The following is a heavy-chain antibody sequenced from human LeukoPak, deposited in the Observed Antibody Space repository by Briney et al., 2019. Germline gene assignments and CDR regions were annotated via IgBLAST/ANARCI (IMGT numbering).Heavy chain of an antibody. Sequence: GGSLRLSCAASGFSFSTYWMSWVRQAPGKGLEWVANIKQDGSEKYYVDSVKGRFTISRDNAKNSLYLQMNSLRAEDTAVYYCARDHSSSWYGSWLYWGQGNLGTVSS. CDR2: IKQDGSEK. D-gene: IGHD6-13*01. V-gene: IGHV3-7*04. CDR3: ARDHSSSWYGSWLY. J-gene: IGHJ4*02. CDR1: GFSFSTYW.